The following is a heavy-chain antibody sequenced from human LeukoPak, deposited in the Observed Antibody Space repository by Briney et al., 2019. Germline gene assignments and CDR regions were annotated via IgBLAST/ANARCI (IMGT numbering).Heavy chain of an antibody. CDR1: GLTFSSYA. D-gene: IGHD6-19*01. CDR3: AKPLGIAVAGTSHPYYYYGMDV. CDR2: ISYDGSHE. J-gene: IGHJ6*02. V-gene: IGHV3-30-3*02. Sequence: GGSLRLSCAASGLTFSSYAMHWVRQAPGKGLDWVAVISYDGSHEYYADSVKGRFTISRDNSKNTLYLQMNSLRAEDSAVYYCAKPLGIAVAGTSHPYYYYGMDVWGQGTTVTVSS.